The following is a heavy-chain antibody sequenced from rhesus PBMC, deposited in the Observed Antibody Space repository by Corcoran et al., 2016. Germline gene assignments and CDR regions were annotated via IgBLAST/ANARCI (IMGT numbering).Heavy chain of an antibody. CDR3: ARDGGLEACLLVGFDD. D-gene: IGHD3-40*01. Sequence: EVQLVESGGGLVQPGGSLRLSCAASGFTFSSYGMHWVRQAPGKGLEWVAVISDDGMKKDYADVVNDRFTSARDNANNMLYLQMNKLKLEDPAVYYCARDGGLEACLLVGFDDWGQGVLVTVSS. V-gene: IGHV3-54*02. J-gene: IGHJ4*01. CDR1: GFTFSSYG. CDR2: ISDDGMKK.